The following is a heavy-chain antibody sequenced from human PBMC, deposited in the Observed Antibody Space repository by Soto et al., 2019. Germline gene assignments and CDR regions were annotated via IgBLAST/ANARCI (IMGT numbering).Heavy chain of an antibody. CDR1: GSTLADQN. Sequence: GGSLSPYSPAPGSTLADQNMEWVRQAPGVGLEWVSFISWNGATTFYADSVKGRFTISRESSKKSVSLPINSLRSEDPALYSCARETFSYGFALDVWGQGTTVTVSS. V-gene: IGHV3-43*01. CDR3: ARETFSYGFALDV. J-gene: IGHJ6*02. D-gene: IGHD3-16*01. CDR2: ISWNGATT.